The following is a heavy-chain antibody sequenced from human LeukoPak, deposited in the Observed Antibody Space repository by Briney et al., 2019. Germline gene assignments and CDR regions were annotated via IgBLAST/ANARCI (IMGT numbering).Heavy chain of an antibody. CDR1: GFTFSDYY. V-gene: IGHV3-11*06. J-gene: IGHJ4*02. CDR2: ISSSSSYT. Sequence: GGPLRLSCAASGFTFSDYYMSWIRQAPGKGLEWISYISSSSSYTLYADSVKGRFTISRDNAKNSLYLQMNSLRAEDTAVYYCTRVVSVASYYFDYWGQGTLVTVSS. CDR3: TRVVSVASYYFDY. D-gene: IGHD6-19*01.